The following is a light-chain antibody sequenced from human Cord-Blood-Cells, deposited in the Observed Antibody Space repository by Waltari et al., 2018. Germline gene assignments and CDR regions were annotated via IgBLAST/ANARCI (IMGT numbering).Light chain of an antibody. V-gene: IGKV3-20*01. CDR1: QSVSSSY. CDR2: GAS. Sequence: EIVLTQSPGTLSLSPGARATLSCRASQSVSSSYLAWYQQKPGQAPRLLIYGASSSATGIPDRCRGSGSGTDFTLTISRLEPEDFAVYYCQQYGSSRFTFGPGTKVDIK. CDR3: QQYGSSRFT. J-gene: IGKJ3*01.